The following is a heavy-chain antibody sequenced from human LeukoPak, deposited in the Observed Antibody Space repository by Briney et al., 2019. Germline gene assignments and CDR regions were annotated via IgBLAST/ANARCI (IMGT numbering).Heavy chain of an antibody. V-gene: IGHV3-23*01. CDR2: ISSRGDST. D-gene: IGHD3-9*01. CDR1: GFIFSSYA. J-gene: IGHJ4*02. CDR3: AKDATASPYFHWFDN. Sequence: GGSLRLSCVGSGFIFSSYAMSWVRQAPGKGLEWVSGISSRGDSTYYADSVRGRFTISRDKSKDTLYLQMNSLRAEDTAVYYCAKDATASPYFHWFDNWGQGTQVIVSS.